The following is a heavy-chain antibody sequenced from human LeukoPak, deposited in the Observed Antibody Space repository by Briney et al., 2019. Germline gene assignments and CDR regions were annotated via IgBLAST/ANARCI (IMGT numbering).Heavy chain of an antibody. V-gene: IGHV3-30*04. CDR2: ISYDGSNK. CDR3: ARDDLLHRNWFDP. CDR1: GFTFSSYA. J-gene: IGHJ5*02. D-gene: IGHD3-22*01. Sequence: PGRSLRHSCAASGFTFSSYAMHWVRQAPGKGLEWVAVISYDGSNKYYADSVKGRFTISRDNSKNSLYLQMNSLRVEDTAFYYCARDDLLHRNWFDPWGQGTLVTVSS.